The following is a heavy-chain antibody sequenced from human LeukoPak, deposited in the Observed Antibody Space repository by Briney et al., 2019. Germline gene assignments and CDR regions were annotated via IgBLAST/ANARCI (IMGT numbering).Heavy chain of an antibody. V-gene: IGHV4-59*08. J-gene: IGHJ5*02. D-gene: IGHD1-1*01. CDR1: GASITSYY. Sequence: PSETLSLTCTVSGASITSYYWSWIRQPPGKGLEWIGFFSYSGSANYNPSLESRLTISVDTSKNQFSLKLTSVTAADTAIYYCAQSLGSGNWIGNWFDPWGQGTLVTVSS. CDR2: FSYSGSA. CDR3: AQSLGSGNWIGNWFDP.